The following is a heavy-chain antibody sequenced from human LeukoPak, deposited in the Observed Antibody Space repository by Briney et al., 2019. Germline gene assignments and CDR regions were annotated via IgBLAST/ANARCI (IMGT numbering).Heavy chain of an antibody. J-gene: IGHJ4*02. D-gene: IGHD2-15*01. CDR2: IILIFGTA. CDR1: GYTFTDHY. CDR3: ARAKGYCSAGSCYSAFDY. V-gene: IGHV1-69*13. Sequence: SVKVSCKASGYTFTDHYMHWVRQAPGQGLEWMGGIILIFGTANYAQKFQGRVTITADESTGTAYMELSSLRSEDTAVYYCARAKGYCSAGSCYSAFDYWGQGTLVTVSS.